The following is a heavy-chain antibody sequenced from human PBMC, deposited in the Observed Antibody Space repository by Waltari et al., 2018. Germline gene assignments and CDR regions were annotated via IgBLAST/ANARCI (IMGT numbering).Heavy chain of an antibody. CDR3: ARALQSDSLSSWSYYPVIDY. CDR1: DGSFSGYY. CDR2: INQSRRT. Sequence: QVQLQQLGAGLLEPSETLSLTCAVYDGSFSGYYWRGIRQPPGHELEWIGEINQSRRTKCNPCNQSRVTRSVDTCQNQFYRKLSTVASAATPVYFCARALQSDSLSSWSYYPVIDYWGRGTLVTVSS. V-gene: IGHV4-34*01. J-gene: IGHJ4*01. D-gene: IGHD3-10*01.